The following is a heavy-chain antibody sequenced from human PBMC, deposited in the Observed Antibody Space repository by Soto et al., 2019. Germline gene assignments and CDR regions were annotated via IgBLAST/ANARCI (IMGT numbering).Heavy chain of an antibody. V-gene: IGHV1-69*13. CDR3: GRIPRYSFPTADDLDS. D-gene: IGHD5-18*01. Sequence: SVTVSRKASGSTFYTYTLSWVRQAPGQGLEWMGSITPIYPTTNYAERLQGRLASSADGSRHTAYMDLTSLTTEDTAVYYCGRIPRYSFPTADDLDSWGQGTLVTVSS. J-gene: IGHJ4*02. CDR2: ITPIYPTT. CDR1: GSTFYTYT.